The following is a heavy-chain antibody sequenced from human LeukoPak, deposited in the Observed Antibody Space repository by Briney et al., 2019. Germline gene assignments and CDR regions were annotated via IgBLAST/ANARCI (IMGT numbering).Heavy chain of an antibody. Sequence: TSETLSLTCTVSGYSISSGYYWGWIRQPPGKGLEWIGSGYHIGSTYFNPSLKSRVTISVDTSKNQFSLKLSSVTAADTAVYYCAREINGGAFLAYWGQGTLVTVSS. CDR3: AREINGGAFLAY. CDR2: GYHIGST. V-gene: IGHV4-38-2*02. CDR1: GYSISSGYY. J-gene: IGHJ4*02.